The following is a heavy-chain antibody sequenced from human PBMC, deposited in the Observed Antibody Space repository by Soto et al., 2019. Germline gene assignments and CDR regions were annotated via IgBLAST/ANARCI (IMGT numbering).Heavy chain of an antibody. V-gene: IGHV4-59*01. D-gene: IGHD5-12*01. CDR2: IYYSGST. J-gene: IGHJ5*02. CDR3: ASGRRAIVATNWFEP. CDR1: GGSISSYY. Sequence: QVQLQESGPGLVKPSETLSLTCTVSGGSISSYYWSWIRQPPGKGLEWIGYIYYSGSTNYNPSLKSRVTISVDTSKNQFYLKLSSVTAADTAVAYCASGRRAIVATNWFEPGGQGTLVTVSS.